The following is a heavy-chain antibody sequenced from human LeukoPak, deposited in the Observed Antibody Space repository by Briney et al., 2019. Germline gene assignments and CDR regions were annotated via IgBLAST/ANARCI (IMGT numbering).Heavy chain of an antibody. Sequence: GGSLRLSCAASEFTFSSYSMNWVRQAPGKGLEWVSYISSSSSTIYYADSVKGRFTISRDNAKNSLYLQMNSLRAEDTAVYYCARDVEMATMGYWGQGTLVTVSS. J-gene: IGHJ4*02. CDR2: ISSSSSTI. CDR3: ARDVEMATMGY. V-gene: IGHV3-48*01. CDR1: EFTFSSYS. D-gene: IGHD5-24*01.